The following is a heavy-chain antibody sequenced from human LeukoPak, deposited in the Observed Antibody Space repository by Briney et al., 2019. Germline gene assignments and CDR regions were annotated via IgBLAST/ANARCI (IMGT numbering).Heavy chain of an antibody. CDR1: GFTSSSYG. CDR3: AREKNDGVDI. Sequence: GGSLRLSCVASGFTSSSYGMHWVRQAPGKGLEWVAVIWYDGSDKYYADSVKGRFTISRDNSKNTLYLQMNSLGAEDTAVYYCAREKNDGVDIWGQGTMVTVSS. J-gene: IGHJ3*02. V-gene: IGHV3-33*01. CDR2: IWYDGSDK.